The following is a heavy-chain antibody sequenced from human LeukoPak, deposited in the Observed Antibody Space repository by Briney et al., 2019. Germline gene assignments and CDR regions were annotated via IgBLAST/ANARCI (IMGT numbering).Heavy chain of an antibody. Sequence: SQTLSLTCTVSGGSISSGGYYWSWIRQHPGKGLEWIVYIYHSGSTYYNPSLKSRVTISVDRSKNQFSLKLSSVTAADTAVYYCARAGDDYGDSSGFDYWGQGTLVTVSS. CDR3: ARAGDDYGDSSGFDY. D-gene: IGHD4-17*01. J-gene: IGHJ4*02. CDR2: IYHSGST. CDR1: GGSISSGGYY. V-gene: IGHV4-30-2*01.